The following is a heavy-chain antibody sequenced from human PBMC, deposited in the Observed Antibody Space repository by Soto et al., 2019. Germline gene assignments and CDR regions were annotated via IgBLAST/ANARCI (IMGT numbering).Heavy chain of an antibody. CDR3: AREGYYYDSSGSLAEYFQH. D-gene: IGHD3-22*01. J-gene: IGHJ1*01. Sequence: SETLSLTCAVYGGSFSGYYWSWIRQPPGKGLEWIGEINHSGSTNYNPSLKSRVTISVDTSKNQFSLKLSSVTAEDTAVYYCAREGYYYDSSGSLAEYFQHWGQGTLVTVSS. CDR2: INHSGST. CDR1: GGSFSGYY. V-gene: IGHV4-34*01.